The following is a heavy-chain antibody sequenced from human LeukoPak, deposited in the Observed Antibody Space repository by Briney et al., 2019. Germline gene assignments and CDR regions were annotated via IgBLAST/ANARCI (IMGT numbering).Heavy chain of an antibody. D-gene: IGHD3-22*01. CDR1: GFTFSSYG. Sequence: GRSLRLSCAASGFTFSSYGMHWVRQAPGKALEWQAVIWYDGSNKYYADSVKGRFTISRDNSKNTLYLQMNSLRAEYTAVYYCARDSYYYDSSGYWGSDAFDIWGQGTMVTVSS. CDR3: ARDSYYYDSSGYWGSDAFDI. V-gene: IGHV3-33*01. J-gene: IGHJ3*02. CDR2: IWYDGSNK.